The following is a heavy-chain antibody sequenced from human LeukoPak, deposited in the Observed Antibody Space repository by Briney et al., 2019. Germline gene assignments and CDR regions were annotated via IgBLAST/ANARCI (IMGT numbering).Heavy chain of an antibody. Sequence: GGSLRLSCAASGFTFSSYSMNWVRQAPGKGLEWVAVISYDGSNKYYADSVKGRFTISRDNSKNTLYLQMNSLRAEDTAVYYCARGSHYYDSSGHDYWGQGTLVTVSS. J-gene: IGHJ4*02. CDR1: GFTFSSYS. CDR2: ISYDGSNK. CDR3: ARGSHYYDSSGHDY. V-gene: IGHV3-30*03. D-gene: IGHD3-22*01.